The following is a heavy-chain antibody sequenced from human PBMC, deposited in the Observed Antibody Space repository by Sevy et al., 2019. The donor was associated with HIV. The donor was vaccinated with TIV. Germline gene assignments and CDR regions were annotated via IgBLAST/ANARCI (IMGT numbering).Heavy chain of an antibody. Sequence: GGSLRLSCAASGFTFSSYWMTWVRQAPGKGLEWVANINRDGSTKNYVDSVKGRFTISRDNAKNSLYLEMNSLRAEDRAVYYCGRDDRPSGWLFDYWGQGTLVTVSS. CDR3: GRDDRPSGWLFDY. V-gene: IGHV3-7*01. J-gene: IGHJ4*02. D-gene: IGHD6-19*01. CDR2: INRDGSTK. CDR1: GFTFSSYW.